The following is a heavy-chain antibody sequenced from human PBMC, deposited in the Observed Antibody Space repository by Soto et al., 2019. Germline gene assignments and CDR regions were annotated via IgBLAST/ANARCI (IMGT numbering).Heavy chain of an antibody. V-gene: IGHV1-69*18. CDR1: GGIFSNFA. D-gene: IGHD2-15*01. Sequence: HAQLVQSGAELRKPGSSVKVSCKASGGIFSNFAFSWVRQAPGQGLEWVGTVVPVYGAVHYAHQFQGRVTITADESTTTTYMEMSGLRSEDTAVYYCAKDGGGYPWGQGGLGTVSS. CDR2: VVPVYGAV. CDR3: AKDGGGYP. J-gene: IGHJ5*02.